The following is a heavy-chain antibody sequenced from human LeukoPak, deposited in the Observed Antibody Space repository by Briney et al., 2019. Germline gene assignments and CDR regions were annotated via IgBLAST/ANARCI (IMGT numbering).Heavy chain of an antibody. D-gene: IGHD3-16*01. J-gene: IGHJ5*02. CDR2: IYYSGST. CDR3: AREMRDYDYVWGSYFDP. CDR1: GGSISSYY. Sequence: SQTLSLTCTVSGGSISSYYWSWIRQPPGKGLELIGYIYYSGSTNYNPSLKSRVTISVDTSKNQFSLKLSSVTAADTAVYYCAREMRDYDYVWGSYFDPWGQGTLVTVSS. V-gene: IGHV4-59*01.